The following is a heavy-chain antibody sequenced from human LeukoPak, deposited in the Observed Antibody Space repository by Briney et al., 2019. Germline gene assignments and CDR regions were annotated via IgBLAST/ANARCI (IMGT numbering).Heavy chain of an antibody. J-gene: IGHJ4*02. CDR2: INWNGGST. CDR1: GLTFDDHG. V-gene: IGHV3-20*04. D-gene: IGHD6-19*01. CDR3: AAGDRNGWYFDY. Sequence: GGSLRLSCAASGLTFDDHGMSWVRQVPGKGLEWVSGINWNGGSTGYADSVKGRFTISRDNAKNSLYLQMNSLRAEDTALYYCAAGDRNGWYFDYWGQGTLVTVSS.